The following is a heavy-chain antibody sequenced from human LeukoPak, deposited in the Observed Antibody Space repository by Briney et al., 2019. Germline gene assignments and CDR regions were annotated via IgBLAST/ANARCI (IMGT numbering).Heavy chain of an antibody. J-gene: IGHJ5*02. D-gene: IGHD2-15*01. CDR2: IYYSGST. Sequence: SETLSLTCTVSGGSIISDNYYWSWIRQPPGKGLEWIGSIYYSGSTYYNPSLKSRVTISVDTSKNQFSLKLSSVTAADTAVYYCAREGALLGFNWFDPWGQGTLVTVSS. V-gene: IGHV4-39*07. CDR1: GGSIISDNYY. CDR3: AREGALLGFNWFDP.